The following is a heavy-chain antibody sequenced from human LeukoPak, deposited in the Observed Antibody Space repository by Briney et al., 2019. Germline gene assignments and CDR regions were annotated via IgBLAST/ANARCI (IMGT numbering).Heavy chain of an antibody. V-gene: IGHV4-4*07. J-gene: IGHJ4*02. CDR1: GGSISSYY. Sequence: PSETLSLTCTVSGGSISSYYWSWIRQPAGKGLEWIGRIYTSGTTYYNPSLKSRVTLSIDTSKNQFSLKLGSVTAADTAVYYCARGAYYYDSSGYLDYWGQGTLVTVSS. CDR3: ARGAYYYDSSGYLDY. D-gene: IGHD3-22*01. CDR2: IYTSGTT.